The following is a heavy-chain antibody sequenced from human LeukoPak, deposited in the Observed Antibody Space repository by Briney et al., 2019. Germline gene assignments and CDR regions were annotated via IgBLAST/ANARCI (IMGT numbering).Heavy chain of an antibody. D-gene: IGHD3-3*01. CDR3: ALGSYYDFWSGYYFKAFDI. CDR2: INSDGSST. V-gene: IGHV3-74*01. CDR1: GFTFSSYW. Sequence: PGGSLRLSCAAFGFTFSSYWMHWVRQAPGKGLVWVSRINSDGSSTSYADSVKGRFTISRDNAKNTLYLQMNSLRAEDTAVYYCALGSYYDFWSGYYFKAFDIWGQGTMVTVSS. J-gene: IGHJ3*02.